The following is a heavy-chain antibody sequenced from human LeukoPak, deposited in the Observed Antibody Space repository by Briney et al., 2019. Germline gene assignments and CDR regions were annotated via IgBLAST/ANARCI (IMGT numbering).Heavy chain of an antibody. Sequence: GGSLRLSCAASGFTFSSYSMNWVRQAPGKGLEWVSYISSSSSTIFYADSVKGRFTISRDNAKNSLYLQMNSLRDEDTAVYYCARDGPLVRMITFGNDAFDIWGQGTMVTVSS. CDR2: ISSSSSTI. CDR1: GFTFSSYS. CDR3: ARDGPLVRMITFGNDAFDI. J-gene: IGHJ3*02. D-gene: IGHD3-16*01. V-gene: IGHV3-48*02.